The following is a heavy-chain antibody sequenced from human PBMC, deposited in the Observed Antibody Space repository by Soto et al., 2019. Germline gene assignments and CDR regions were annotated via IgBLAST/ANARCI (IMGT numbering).Heavy chain of an antibody. D-gene: IGHD3-9*01. CDR1: AGSIGTYY. CDR3: ARMRNILTGYPGRFDY. CDR2: IYYSGST. Sequence: ASAVLPLPSTVSAGSIGTYYGIWIRQPKGKGLEWIGYIYYSGSTNYNPSLKSRVTISVDTSKNQFSLKLSSVTAADTAVYYCARMRNILTGYPGRFDYWGQGTLVTVSS. J-gene: IGHJ4*02. V-gene: IGHV4-59*01.